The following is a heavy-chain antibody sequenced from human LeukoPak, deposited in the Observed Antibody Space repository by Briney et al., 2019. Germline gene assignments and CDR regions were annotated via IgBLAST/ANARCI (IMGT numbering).Heavy chain of an antibody. J-gene: IGHJ4*02. CDR3: ASVNSVAATPFDY. CDR2: INPSGGST. Sequence: ASVKVSCKASGYTFTSYYMHWVRQAPGQGLEWKGIINPSGGSTSYAQKFQGRVTMTRDMSTSTVYMELSSLRSEDTAVYYCASVNSVAATPFDYWGQGTLVTVSS. D-gene: IGHD2-15*01. CDR1: GYTFTSYY. V-gene: IGHV1-46*01.